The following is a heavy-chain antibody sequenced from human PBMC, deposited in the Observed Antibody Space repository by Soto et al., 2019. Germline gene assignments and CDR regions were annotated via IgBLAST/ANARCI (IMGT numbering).Heavy chain of an antibody. CDR3: ARRRYGDY. J-gene: IGHJ4*02. CDR1: GYGFTTYG. D-gene: IGHD1-1*01. CDR2: ISAHNGNT. V-gene: IGHV1-18*01. Sequence: QVHLVQSGAEVKKPGASVKVSCKGSGYGFTTYGITWVRQAPGQGLEWMAWISAHNGNTNYAQKLQGRVTVTRATSTTTAYMELRSLRSDDTAVYYCARRRYGDYWGQGALVTVSS.